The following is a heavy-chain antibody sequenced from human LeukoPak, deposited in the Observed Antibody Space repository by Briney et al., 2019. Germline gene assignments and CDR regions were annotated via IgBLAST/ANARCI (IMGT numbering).Heavy chain of an antibody. D-gene: IGHD3-10*01. V-gene: IGHV3-7*01. J-gene: IGHJ4*02. CDR2: IKQDGSEK. CDR3: ARDLVSYYGSGTDY. Sequence: GGSLRLSCAASGFTFSSYWMSWVRQAPGKGLEWVANIKQDGSEKYYVASVKGRFTISRDNAKNSLYLQMPSLRAEDTAVYYCARDLVSYYGSGTDYWGQGTLATVSS. CDR1: GFTFSSYW.